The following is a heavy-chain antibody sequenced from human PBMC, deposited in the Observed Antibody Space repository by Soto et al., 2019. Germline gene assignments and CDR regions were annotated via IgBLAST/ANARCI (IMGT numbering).Heavy chain of an antibody. J-gene: IGHJ6*02. CDR3: AVAAVREIMAQESSGMAV. CDR1: GGTLSDYA. Sequence: QVQLVQSGAEVKTPGSSVKVSCKASGGTLSDYAISWVRQAPGQGLEWMGGIMPTVDSANYAQNFQGRLTISADESTSTANLELSSLRSDDTAVYYCAVAAVREIMAQESSGMAVWGQGTTAIVSS. D-gene: IGHD3-10*01. CDR2: IMPTVDSA. V-gene: IGHV1-69*01.